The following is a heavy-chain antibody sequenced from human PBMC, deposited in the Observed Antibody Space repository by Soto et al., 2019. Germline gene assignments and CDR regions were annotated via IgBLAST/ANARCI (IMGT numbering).Heavy chain of an antibody. Sequence: QLQLQESGPGLVKPSETLSLTCTVSGGSISSSSYYWGWIRQPPGKGLEWIGSIYYSGSTYYNASLKSPVNISVDTSKNQFSLKLSSVTAADTAVDYCARQRAAAGSGLYDYWGQGTLVTVSS. CDR2: IYYSGST. CDR3: ARQRAAAGSGLYDY. CDR1: GGSISSSSYY. D-gene: IGHD6-13*01. V-gene: IGHV4-39*01. J-gene: IGHJ4*02.